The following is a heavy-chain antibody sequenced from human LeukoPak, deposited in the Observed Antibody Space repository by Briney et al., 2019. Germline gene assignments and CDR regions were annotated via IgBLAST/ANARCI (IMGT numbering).Heavy chain of an antibody. CDR2: IYYSGST. Sequence: SQTLSLTCAVSGGSISSGGYSWSWIRQPPGKGLEWIGYIYYSGSTNYNPSLKSRVTISVDTSKNQFSLKLSSVTAADTAVYYCARFTGYSSGWSLYYFDYWGQGTLVTVSS. CDR3: ARFTGYSSGWSLYYFDY. CDR1: GGSISSGGYS. J-gene: IGHJ4*02. D-gene: IGHD6-19*01. V-gene: IGHV4-30-4*07.